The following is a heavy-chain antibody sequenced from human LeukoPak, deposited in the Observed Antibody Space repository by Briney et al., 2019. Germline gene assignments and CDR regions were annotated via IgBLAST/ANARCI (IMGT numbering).Heavy chain of an antibody. D-gene: IGHD3-22*01. CDR1: GGTFSSYA. CDR2: IIPIFGTA. V-gene: IGHV1-69*13. Sequence: SVKVSCKASGGTFSSYAISWVRQAPGQGLEWMGGIIPIFGTANYAQKFQGRVTITADESTSTAYMELSSLRSEDTAVDYCAVGYYDSSGYEVPLYYYYYGMDVWGQGTTVTVSS. J-gene: IGHJ6*02. CDR3: AVGYYDSSGYEVPLYYYYYGMDV.